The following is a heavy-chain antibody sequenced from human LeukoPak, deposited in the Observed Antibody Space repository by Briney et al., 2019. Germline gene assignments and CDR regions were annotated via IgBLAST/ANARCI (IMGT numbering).Heavy chain of an antibody. Sequence: SETLSLTCTVSDYSISSGYGYYWGWIRQPPGKGLEWIGNIYHSGITYYNHFNSSLKSRVTISIDTSKNQFSLKLSSVTAADTAVYYCARMVVVSWFDPWGQGTLVTVSS. D-gene: IGHD3-10*01. J-gene: IGHJ5*02. CDR3: ARMVVVSWFDP. CDR1: DYSISSGYGYY. CDR2: IYHSGIT. V-gene: IGHV4-38-2*02.